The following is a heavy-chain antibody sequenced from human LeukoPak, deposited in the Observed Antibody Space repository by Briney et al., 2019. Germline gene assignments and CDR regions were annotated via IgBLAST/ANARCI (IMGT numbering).Heavy chain of an antibody. D-gene: IGHD4-17*01. CDR3: ARSYGDYVRLDYYYGMDV. V-gene: IGHV3-11*01. J-gene: IGHJ6*02. Sequence: GGSLRLSCAASGFTVSSNYMSWVRQAPGKGLEWVSYISSSGITIYYADSVKGRFTISRDNAKNSLYLQMNSLRAEDTAVYYCARSYGDYVRLDYYYGMDVWGQGTTVTVSS. CDR1: GFTVSSNY. CDR2: ISSSGITI.